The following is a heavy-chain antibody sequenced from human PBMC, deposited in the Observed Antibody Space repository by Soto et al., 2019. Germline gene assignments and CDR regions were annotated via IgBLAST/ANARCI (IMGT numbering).Heavy chain of an antibody. V-gene: IGHV4-4*07. D-gene: IGHD2-21*02. CDR2: VYATGTS. CDR3: VRDGSKTLRDCLDP. J-gene: IGHJ5*02. CDR1: GGSMSKFY. Sequence: QVQVQESGPGLVKPSETLSLTCSVSGGSMSKFYWSWIRKTAGKGLEWMGRVYATGTSAYNPSLRSRIAMSVDISKKTFSLRLRSVTAADTGVYYCVRDGSKTLRDCLDPWGQGILVTVSS.